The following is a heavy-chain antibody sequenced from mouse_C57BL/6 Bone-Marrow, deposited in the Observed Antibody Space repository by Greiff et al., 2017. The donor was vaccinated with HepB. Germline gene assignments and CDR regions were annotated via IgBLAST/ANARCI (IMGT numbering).Heavy chain of an antibody. Sequence: EVQLVESGGGLVQPGGSLKLSCAASGFTFSDYYMYWVRQTPEKRLEWVAYISNGGGSTYYPDTVKGRFTISRDNAKNTLYLQISRLTSEDTAMYYCARRRGDWDFDVWGTGTTVTVSS. CDR1: GFTFSDYY. V-gene: IGHV5-12*01. CDR2: ISNGGGST. CDR3: ARRRGDWDFDV. J-gene: IGHJ1*03.